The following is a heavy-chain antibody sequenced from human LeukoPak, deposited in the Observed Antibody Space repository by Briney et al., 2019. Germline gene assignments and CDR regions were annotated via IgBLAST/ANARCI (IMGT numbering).Heavy chain of an antibody. Sequence: GASVKVSCKASGGTFSSYAISWVRQAPGQGLEWMGGIIPIFGTANYAQKFQGRVTITADKSTSPAYLELSSLRSEDTAVYYCARPETITASYYMDVWGKGTTVTISS. CDR3: ARPETITASYYMDV. CDR1: GGTFSSYA. CDR2: IIPIFGTA. D-gene: IGHD5-12*01. J-gene: IGHJ6*03. V-gene: IGHV1-69*06.